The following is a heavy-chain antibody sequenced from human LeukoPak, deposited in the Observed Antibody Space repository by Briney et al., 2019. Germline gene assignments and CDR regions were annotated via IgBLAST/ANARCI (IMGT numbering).Heavy chain of an antibody. CDR2: IRYDGSNK. D-gene: IGHD3-3*01. V-gene: IGHV3-30*02. Sequence: GGSLRLSCAASGFTFSSYGMHWVRQAPGKGLEWVAFIRYDGSNKYYADSVKGRFTISRDNSKNTLYLQMNSLRAEDTAVYYCAKGPIFSYYMDVWGKGTTVTISS. J-gene: IGHJ6*03. CDR3: AKGPIFSYYMDV. CDR1: GFTFSSYG.